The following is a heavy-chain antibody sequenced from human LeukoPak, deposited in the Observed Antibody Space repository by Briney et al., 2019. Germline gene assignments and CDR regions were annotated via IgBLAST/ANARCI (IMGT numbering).Heavy chain of an antibody. Sequence: GGSLRLSCGASGFTFSDYYMSWIRQAPGKGLEWVSYISSSGSTIYYADSVKGRFTISRDDAKNSLYLQMNSLRAEDTAVYYCARDRVDTAKESDYWGQGTLVTVSS. CDR2: ISSSGSTI. CDR3: ARDRVDTAKESDY. V-gene: IGHV3-11*01. CDR1: GFTFSDYY. D-gene: IGHD5-18*01. J-gene: IGHJ4*02.